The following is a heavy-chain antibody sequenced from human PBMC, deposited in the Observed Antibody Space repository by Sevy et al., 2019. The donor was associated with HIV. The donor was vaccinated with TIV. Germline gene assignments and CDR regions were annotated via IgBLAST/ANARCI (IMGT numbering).Heavy chain of an antibody. V-gene: IGHV3-33*01. CDR2: IWYDGSNK. CDR3: AREVINSLGSYQPYYYYYGMDV. Sequence: GGSLRLSCAASGFTFSSYGMHWVRQAPGKGLEWVAVIWYDGSNKYYAYSVKGRFTISRDNSKNTLYLQMNSLRAEDTAVYYCAREVINSLGSYQPYYYYYGMDVWGQGTTVTVSS. D-gene: IGHD1-26*01. CDR1: GFTFSSYG. J-gene: IGHJ6*02.